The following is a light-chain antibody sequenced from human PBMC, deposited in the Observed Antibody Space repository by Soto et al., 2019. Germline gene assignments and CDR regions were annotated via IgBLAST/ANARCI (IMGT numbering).Light chain of an antibody. J-gene: IGKJ1*01. CDR1: QSVSDR. CDR2: AAS. CDR3: QQYADWPKT. Sequence: EIVMTQSPDTLSVSPGERATLSCRASQSVSDRVVWYQQKSGQAPSLLIYAASTRAAGVPARFSGSGSGTEFTLTISSLQSEDFAVYSCQQYADWPKTFGQGTKVDIK. V-gene: IGKV3-15*01.